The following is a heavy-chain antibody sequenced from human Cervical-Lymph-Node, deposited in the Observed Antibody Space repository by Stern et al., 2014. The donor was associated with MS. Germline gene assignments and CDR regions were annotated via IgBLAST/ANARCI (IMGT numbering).Heavy chain of an antibody. CDR2: ISAYNGNT. CDR3: ARGLLGSENAFDI. CDR1: GYTFTSTG. Sequence: VKLVQSVAEVKKPGASVKVSCKASGYTFTSTGISWVRPAPGQGLEFMGWISAYNGNTSYEKKLQGRVTMTTDTSTSTAYMELRSLRSDDTAVYYCARGLLGSENAFDIWGQGTMVTVSS. D-gene: IGHD2-15*01. J-gene: IGHJ3*02. V-gene: IGHV1-18*01.